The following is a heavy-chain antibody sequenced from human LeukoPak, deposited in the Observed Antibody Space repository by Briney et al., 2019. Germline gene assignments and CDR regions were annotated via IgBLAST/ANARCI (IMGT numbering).Heavy chain of an antibody. D-gene: IGHD6-19*01. CDR2: ISGSGGDT. Sequence: ETLSLTCTVSGGSISSYYWSWVRQAPGKGLEWISSISGSGGDTYYADSVKGRFTISRDNSKNTLYLQMSSLRAEDTAMYYCAKSRYSSASYYFDYWGQGSLVTVSS. CDR3: AKSRYSSASYYFDY. CDR1: GGSISSYY. V-gene: IGHV3-23*01. J-gene: IGHJ4*02.